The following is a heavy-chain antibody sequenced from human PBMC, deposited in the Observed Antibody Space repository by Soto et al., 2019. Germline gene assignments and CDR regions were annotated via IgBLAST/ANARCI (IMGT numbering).Heavy chain of an antibody. Sequence: QVQLQESGPGLVKPSETLSLTCTVPGGSVTTYYWSWIRLPPGKGLEWIGHVYYRGNTDYSPSLKSRLTMSIDTSKNQFSMKLSSVTAADTAVYYCARRMAVAGRGGPYYYVDRGGRGTVLTASA. CDR3: ARRMAVAGRGGPYYYVDR. CDR1: GGSVTTYY. CDR2: VYYRGNT. D-gene: IGHD2-15*01. J-gene: IGHJ2*01. V-gene: IGHV4-59*08.